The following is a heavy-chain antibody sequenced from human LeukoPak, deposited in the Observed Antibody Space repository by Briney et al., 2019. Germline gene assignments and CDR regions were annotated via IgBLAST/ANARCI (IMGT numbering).Heavy chain of an antibody. Sequence: GGSLRLSCAASGFTFTHYGMNWVRQAPGKGLEGVSGIRANGETTYYADSVRGRFTISRDNSRSMVWLQMNSLTAEGTAMYYCGRDLNWGAFDIRGLGTLVTVSS. CDR3: GRDLNWGAFDI. CDR2: IRANGETT. CDR1: GFTFTHYG. D-gene: IGHD7-27*01. J-gene: IGHJ3*02. V-gene: IGHV3-23*01.